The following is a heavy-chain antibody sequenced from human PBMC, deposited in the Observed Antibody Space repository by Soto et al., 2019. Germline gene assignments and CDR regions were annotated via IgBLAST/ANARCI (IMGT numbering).Heavy chain of an antibody. CDR1: GGTFSSYA. CDR2: IIPIFGTA. D-gene: IGHD3-16*02. Sequence: SVKVSWRASGGTFSSYAISWVRKDPGQGLEWMGGIIPIFGTANYAQKFQGRVTITADESTSTAYMELSSLRSEDTAVYYCARGQPVYDYVWGSYRSDAFDICGQGTMVTVSS. J-gene: IGHJ3*02. V-gene: IGHV1-69*13. CDR3: ARGQPVYDYVWGSYRSDAFDI.